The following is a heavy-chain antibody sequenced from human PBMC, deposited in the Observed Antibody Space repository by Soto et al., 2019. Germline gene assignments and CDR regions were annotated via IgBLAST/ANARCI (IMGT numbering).Heavy chain of an antibody. CDR3: ARERSSGWYVDY. CDR1: GYTFTSYD. CDR2: MNPNSGNT. Sequence: QVQLVQSGAEVKKPGASVKVSCKAYGYTFTSYDINWVRQATGQGLEWMGWMNPNSGNTGNAQKFPGSVTMTRTTSITTAYMYLSSLRAEDTAVYYCARERSSGWYVDYWGQGTLGTVSS. J-gene: IGHJ4*02. V-gene: IGHV1-8*01. D-gene: IGHD6-19*01.